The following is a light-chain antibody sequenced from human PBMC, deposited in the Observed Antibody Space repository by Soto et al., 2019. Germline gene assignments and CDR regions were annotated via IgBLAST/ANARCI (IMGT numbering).Light chain of an antibody. Sequence: ESVLTQSPATLSLSPGESSTLSCMAIQSVSTYLAWYQQKPGQAPRLLIYDASNRVTGIPARFRGSGSGTDFTLTISSLEPDDFAVYYCQQRSNSQITFGQGTRLEIK. CDR3: QQRSNSQIT. CDR1: QSVSTY. J-gene: IGKJ5*01. CDR2: DAS. V-gene: IGKV3-11*01.